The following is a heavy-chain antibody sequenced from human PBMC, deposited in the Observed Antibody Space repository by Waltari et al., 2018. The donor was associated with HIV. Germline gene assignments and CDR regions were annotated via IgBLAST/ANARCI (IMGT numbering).Heavy chain of an antibody. J-gene: IGHJ5*02. V-gene: IGHV1-69*04. Sequence: GRFITSLGRAEYAQKFRGRVTFTADKSTSTAYMEVNSLRSEDTAVYYCAQDPNYEFWSGHYRPDENYFDPWGQGTLVTVSS. CDR3: AQDPNYEFWSGHYRPDENYFDP. CDR2: FITSLGRA. D-gene: IGHD3-3*01.